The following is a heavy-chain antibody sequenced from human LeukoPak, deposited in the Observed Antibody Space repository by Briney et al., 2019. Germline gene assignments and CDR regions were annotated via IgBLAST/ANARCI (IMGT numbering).Heavy chain of an antibody. CDR3: ARAAARVGQQGYYFDY. CDR2: IYSGGST. V-gene: IGHV3-53*01. J-gene: IGHJ4*02. Sequence: PGGSLRLSCAASGFTFSNFWMNWVRQAPGKGLEWVSVIYSGGSTYYADSVKGRFTTSRDNSKNTLYLQMNSLRAEDTAVYYCARAAARVGQQGYYFDYWGQGTLVTVSS. CDR1: GFTFSNFW. D-gene: IGHD6-13*01.